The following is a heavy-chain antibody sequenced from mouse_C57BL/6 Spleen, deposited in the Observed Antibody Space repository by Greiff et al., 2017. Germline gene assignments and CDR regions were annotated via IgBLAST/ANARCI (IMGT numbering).Heavy chain of an antibody. CDR2: ISSGSSTI. Sequence: EVMLVESGGGLVKPGGSLKLSCAASGFTFSDYGMHWVRQAPETGLEWVSYISSGSSTIYYAATLKGRFTISRDNAKNTLFLQMTRLSYENTAMYYCARSYYCGSCYDYWGQGTTLTVAS. CDR3: ARSYYCGSCYDY. J-gene: IGHJ2*01. V-gene: IGHV5-17*01. CDR1: GFTFSDYG. D-gene: IGHD1-1*01.